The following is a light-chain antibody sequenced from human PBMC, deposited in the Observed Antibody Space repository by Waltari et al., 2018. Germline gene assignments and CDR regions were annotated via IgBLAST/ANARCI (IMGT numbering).Light chain of an antibody. Sequence: EIVLTQSPATLSLSPGERATLSCRASQSVSSYLAWYQQKPGQAPRLLIYDSSNRATGIPARVSGSGSGTDFTLTISSLEPEDVAVYYCQQRSNWPITFGQGTRLEIK. CDR2: DSS. CDR1: QSVSSY. J-gene: IGKJ5*01. CDR3: QQRSNWPIT. V-gene: IGKV3-11*01.